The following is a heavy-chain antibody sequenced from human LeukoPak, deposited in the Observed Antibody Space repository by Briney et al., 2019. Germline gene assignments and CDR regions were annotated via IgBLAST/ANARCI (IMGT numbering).Heavy chain of an antibody. CDR1: GFTFSHFW. CDR2: IKKTGSET. Sequence: GGSLRLSCTASGFTFSHFWMSWVRQAPGKGLEWVAYIKKTGSETYYVDSVKGRFTITRDNTRNSLFLQMYSLRAEDTAVYFCAREDGYCSGGNCYSYFDSWGQGTLVTVSS. J-gene: IGHJ4*02. V-gene: IGHV3-7*01. D-gene: IGHD2-15*01. CDR3: AREDGYCSGGNCYSYFDS.